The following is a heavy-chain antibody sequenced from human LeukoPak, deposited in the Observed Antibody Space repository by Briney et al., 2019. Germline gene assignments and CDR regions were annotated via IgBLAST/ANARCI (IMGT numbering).Heavy chain of an antibody. CDR3: ARHLSGSYSFDY. J-gene: IGHJ4*02. CDR1: GGSFSGYY. V-gene: IGHV4-34*12. D-gene: IGHD1-26*01. Sequence: SETLSLTCAVYGGSFSGYYWSWVRQPPGKGLEGIGQIFYSGSTNYNPSLKSRVTLSLDTSKNHFSLKLSSVTAADTAVYYCARHLSGSYSFDYWGQGTLVTASS. CDR2: IFYSGST.